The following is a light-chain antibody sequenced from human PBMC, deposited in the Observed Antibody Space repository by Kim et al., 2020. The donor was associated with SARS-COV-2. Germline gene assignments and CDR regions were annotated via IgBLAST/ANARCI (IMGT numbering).Light chain of an antibody. V-gene: IGLV1-44*01. CDR2: SDN. J-gene: IGLJ3*02. Sequence: GQRVTISCSGSRSNIGSNTVNWYQQLPGTAPKLLIYSDNQRPSVVPDRFSGSKSGTSASLAISGLQSEDEADYYCAAWDDSLNGPVFGGGTKLTVL. CDR3: AAWDDSLNGPV. CDR1: RSNIGSNT.